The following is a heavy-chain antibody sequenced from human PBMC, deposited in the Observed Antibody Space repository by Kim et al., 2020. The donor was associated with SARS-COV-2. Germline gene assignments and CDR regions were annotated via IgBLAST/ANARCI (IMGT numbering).Heavy chain of an antibody. V-gene: IGHV3-21*01. D-gene: IGHD3-10*01. Sequence: YADSVKGRFTSSRDHAKNSLYLQMNSLGAEDTAVYYCAKILWVGEAGGDYWGQGTLVTVSS. CDR3: AKILWVGEAGGDY. J-gene: IGHJ4*02.